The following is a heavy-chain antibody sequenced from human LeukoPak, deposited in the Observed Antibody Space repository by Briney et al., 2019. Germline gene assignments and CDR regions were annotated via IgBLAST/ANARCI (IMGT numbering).Heavy chain of an antibody. Sequence: SETLSLTCTVSGGSISSYYWSWIRQPPGKGLEWIGYIYYSGSTNYNPSLKSRVTISVDTSKNQFSLKLSSVTAADTAVYYCATDSGYYKWDYWGQGTLVTVPS. CDR3: ATDSGYYKWDY. CDR1: GGSISSYY. J-gene: IGHJ4*02. CDR2: IYYSGST. V-gene: IGHV4-59*12. D-gene: IGHD5-12*01.